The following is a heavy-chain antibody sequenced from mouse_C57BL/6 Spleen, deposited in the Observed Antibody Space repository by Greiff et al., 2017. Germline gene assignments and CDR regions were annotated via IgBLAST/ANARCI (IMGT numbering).Heavy chain of an antibody. V-gene: IGHV5-16*01. CDR1: GFTFSDYY. CDR2: INYDGSST. J-gene: IGHJ2*01. Sequence: ESEGGLVQPGSSMTLSCTASGFTFSDYYMAWVRQVPEKGLEWVANINYDGSSTYYLDSLKSRFIISRDNAKNILYLQMSSLKSEDTATYYCARAKGNYGVYFDYWGQGTTLTVSS. CDR3: ARAKGNYGVYFDY. D-gene: IGHD2-1*01.